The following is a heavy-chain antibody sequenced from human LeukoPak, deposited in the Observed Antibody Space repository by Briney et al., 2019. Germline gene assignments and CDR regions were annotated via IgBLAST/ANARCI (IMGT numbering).Heavy chain of an antibody. CDR3: VVVCSSTSCYAGLDY. V-gene: IGHV3-21*01. J-gene: IGHJ4*02. D-gene: IGHD2-2*01. CDR2: ISSSSSYI. Sequence: PGGSLRLYCAASGFTFSSYSMNWGRQAPGKGLEWVSSISSSSSYIYYADSVKGRFTISRDNAKNSLYLQMNSLRAEDTAVYYCVVVCSSTSCYAGLDYWGQGTLVTVSS. CDR1: GFTFSSYS.